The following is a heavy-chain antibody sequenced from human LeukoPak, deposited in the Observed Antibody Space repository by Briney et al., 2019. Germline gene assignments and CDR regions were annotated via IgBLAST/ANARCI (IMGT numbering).Heavy chain of an antibody. Sequence: GGSLRLSCTASGFNFSNYYMSCIRQTPEKGLEWLSYISGSSNTIYYADSVRGRFTISRDNGKNSLFLQMHSLTNEDTAVYYCARDWGFCASTSCPTSNYWGQGTLVTVSS. CDR1: GFNFSNYY. CDR2: ISGSSNTI. D-gene: IGHD2-2*01. CDR3: ARDWGFCASTSCPTSNY. J-gene: IGHJ4*02. V-gene: IGHV3-11*04.